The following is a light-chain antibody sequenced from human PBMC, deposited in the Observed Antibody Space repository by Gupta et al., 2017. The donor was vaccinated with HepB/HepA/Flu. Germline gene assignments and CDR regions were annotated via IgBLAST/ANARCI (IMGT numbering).Light chain of an antibody. Sequence: DIVMTQSPLSLPVTPGEPASISCRSSQSLLHSNGYNYLDWYLQKPGQSPQLLIYLGSTRASGVPDRFSGSGLGTDFTLKISRVEADDVGIYYCMQALQTRYTFGQGTKLEIK. CDR1: QSLLHSNGYNY. CDR2: LGS. V-gene: IGKV2-28*01. CDR3: MQALQTRYT. J-gene: IGKJ2*01.